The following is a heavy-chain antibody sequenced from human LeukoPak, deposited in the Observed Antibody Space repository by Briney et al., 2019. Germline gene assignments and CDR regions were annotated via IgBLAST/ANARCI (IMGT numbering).Heavy chain of an antibody. V-gene: IGHV3-74*01. CDR3: ASASSHRIAAGGDY. J-gene: IGHJ4*02. CDR2: INSDGSSR. D-gene: IGHD6-13*01. CDR1: GFIFNNYW. Sequence: GGSLRLSCAASGFIFNNYWMHWVRQAPGKGLVWVSRINSDGSSRNYADSVKGRFTISRENAKNTLYLQMNSLRAEDTAVYYCASASSHRIAAGGDYWGQGTLVTVSS.